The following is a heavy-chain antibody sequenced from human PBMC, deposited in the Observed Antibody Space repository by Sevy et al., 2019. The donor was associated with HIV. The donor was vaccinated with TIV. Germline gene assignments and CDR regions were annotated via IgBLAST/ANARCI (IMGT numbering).Heavy chain of an antibody. Sequence: GGSLRFSCAASGFTFSKYSMSWVRQPPGKGLEWVSTLSFGCGEINYADSVKGRFTISRDNSKSSVYLQMNNLRPEETAVYYCAREGCTKPHDYWGQGTLVTVSS. V-gene: IGHV3-23*01. CDR2: LSFGCGEI. J-gene: IGHJ4*02. CDR3: AREGCTKPHDY. D-gene: IGHD2-8*01. CDR1: GFTFSKYS.